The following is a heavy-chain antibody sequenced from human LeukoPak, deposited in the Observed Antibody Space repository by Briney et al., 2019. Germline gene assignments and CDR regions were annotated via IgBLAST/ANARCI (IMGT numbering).Heavy chain of an antibody. J-gene: IGHJ4*02. D-gene: IGHD3-9*01. CDR2: INSDGSST. V-gene: IGHV3-74*01. CDR1: GFTFSSYW. Sequence: GGSLRLSCAASGFTFSSYWMHWVRQAPGKGLVRVSRINSDGSSTSYADSVKGRFTISRDNAKNTLYLQMNSLRAEDTAVYYCAREYYDILTGFWVPGDYWGQGTLVTVSS. CDR3: AREYYDILTGFWVPGDY.